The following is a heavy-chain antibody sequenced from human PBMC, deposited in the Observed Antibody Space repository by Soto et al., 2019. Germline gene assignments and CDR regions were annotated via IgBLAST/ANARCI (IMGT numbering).Heavy chain of an antibody. CDR2: MYYNVGT. V-gene: IGHV4-39*07. CDR3: ARGVTVGRGPIIIVYYFDY. Sequence: PSETLSLTCIVSGSSISSSGYYWGWIRQPPGKGLEWIASMYYNVGTYYNPSLKSRVTISVDTSANQFSLKLSSVTAADTAVYYCARGVTVGRGPIIIVYYFDYWGQGTLVTVSS. CDR1: GSSISSSGYY. D-gene: IGHD3-10*01. J-gene: IGHJ4*02.